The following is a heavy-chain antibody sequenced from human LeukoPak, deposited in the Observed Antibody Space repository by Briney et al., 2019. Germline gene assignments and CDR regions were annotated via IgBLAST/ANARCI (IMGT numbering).Heavy chain of an antibody. D-gene: IGHD5-18*01. J-gene: IGHJ4*02. CDR1: GYTFTSYY. CDR3: ARNTLDTAMGAAVDY. V-gene: IGHV1-46*03. Sequence: ASVKVSCKASGYTFTSYYMHWVRQAPGQRLEWMGIIDPSGGSTSYAQKFQGRVTMTRDTSTSTVYMELSSLRSEDTAVYYCARNTLDTAMGAAVDYWGQGTLVTVFS. CDR2: IDPSGGST.